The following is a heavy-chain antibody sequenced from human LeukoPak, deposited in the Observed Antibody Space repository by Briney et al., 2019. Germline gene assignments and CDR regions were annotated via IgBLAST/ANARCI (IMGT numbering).Heavy chain of an antibody. CDR3: TRVGIVVVVAADFDY. CDR2: IKQDGSEK. J-gene: IGHJ4*02. V-gene: IGHV3-7*01. CDR1: GFTFSSYW. D-gene: IGHD2-15*01. Sequence: GGSLRLSCAASGFTFSSYWMSWVRQGPGKGLEWVANIKQDGSEKYYVDSVKGRFTISRDNAKNSLYLQMNSLRAEDTAVYYCTRVGIVVVVAADFDYWGQGTLVTVFS.